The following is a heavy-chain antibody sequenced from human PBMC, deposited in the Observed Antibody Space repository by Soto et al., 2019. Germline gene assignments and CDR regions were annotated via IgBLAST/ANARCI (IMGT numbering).Heavy chain of an antibody. J-gene: IGHJ4*02. Sequence: QVQLVESGGGVVQPGRSLRLSCAASGFSFSSYGIHWVRQAPGKGLEWVAVLWHEGRSEYYADSVRGRFTISRDNSTNTLYLQMDSLRAEDSAVYYCARDLASPTETFDYWGQGTLVTVSS. V-gene: IGHV3-33*01. CDR1: GFSFSSYG. D-gene: IGHD3-3*02. CDR3: ARDLASPTETFDY. CDR2: LWHEGRSE.